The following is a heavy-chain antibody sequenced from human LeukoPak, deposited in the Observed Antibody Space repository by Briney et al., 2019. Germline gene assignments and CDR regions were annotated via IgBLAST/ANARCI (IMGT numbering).Heavy chain of an antibody. CDR2: IYYSGST. Sequence: SETLSLTCTVSGGSISSSSYYWVWIRQPPGQGLVWIGSIYYSGSTYYNPSLKSRLTISVDTSKNQFSLKLSSVTAADTAVYYCARDLGIAVAKTSSIWFDPWGQGTLVTVSS. CDR1: GGSISSSSYY. D-gene: IGHD6-19*01. J-gene: IGHJ5*02. V-gene: IGHV4-39*01. CDR3: ARDLGIAVAKTSSIWFDP.